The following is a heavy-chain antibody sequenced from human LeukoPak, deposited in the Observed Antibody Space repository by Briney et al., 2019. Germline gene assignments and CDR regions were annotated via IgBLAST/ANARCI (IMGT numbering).Heavy chain of an antibody. CDR2: INSDGSST. CDR1: GFTFSYCW. CDR3: ARATPDYDFWSGYFNYYYYYMDV. Sequence: PGGSLRLTCAASGFTFSYCWMHWVRQAPGKGLVWVSRINSDGSSTSYADSVKGRFTISRDNAKNTLYLQMNSLRAEDTAVYYCARATPDYDFWSGYFNYYYYYMDVWGKGTTVTVSS. V-gene: IGHV3-74*01. D-gene: IGHD3-3*01. J-gene: IGHJ6*03.